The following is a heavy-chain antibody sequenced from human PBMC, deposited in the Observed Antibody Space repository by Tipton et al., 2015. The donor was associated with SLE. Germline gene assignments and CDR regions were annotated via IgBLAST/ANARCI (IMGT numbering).Heavy chain of an antibody. J-gene: IGHJ4*02. D-gene: IGHD3-10*01. CDR2: INYSGTT. V-gene: IGHV4-39*07. Sequence: TLSLTCTVSGGSIGSYSWGWIRQPPGKGLEWIGSINYSGTTSYNPSLKSRVTISVDTSKNQFSLKLSSVTAADTAVYYCTRHDYFASGRVYWGQGTLVTVSS. CDR3: TRHDYFASGRVY. CDR1: GGSIGSYS.